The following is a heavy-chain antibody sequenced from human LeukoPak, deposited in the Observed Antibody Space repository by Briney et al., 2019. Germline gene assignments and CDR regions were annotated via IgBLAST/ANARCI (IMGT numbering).Heavy chain of an antibody. Sequence: GASVKVSCKASGYTFTGYYMHWVRQAPGQGLEWMGWINPNSGGTNYAQKFQGRVTMTRDTSTSTVYMELSSLRSEDTAVYYCARASGWSDFDYWGQGTLVTVSS. CDR2: INPNSGGT. J-gene: IGHJ4*02. D-gene: IGHD6-19*01. CDR1: GYTFTGYY. CDR3: ARASGWSDFDY. V-gene: IGHV1-2*02.